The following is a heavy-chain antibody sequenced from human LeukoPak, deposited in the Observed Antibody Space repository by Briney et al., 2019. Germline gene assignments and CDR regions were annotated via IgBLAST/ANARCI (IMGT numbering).Heavy chain of an antibody. Sequence: GGSLRLSCAASGFTFSSYAMSWVRQAPGKGLEWVSAISGSGGSTYYADSVKGRFTISRDNSKNTLHLQMSSLRAEDAALYYCAKEDTAMVGYKWFDPRGQGTLVTVSS. CDR3: AKEDTAMVGYKWFDP. CDR1: GFTFSSYA. CDR2: ISGSGGST. V-gene: IGHV3-23*01. J-gene: IGHJ5*02. D-gene: IGHD5-18*01.